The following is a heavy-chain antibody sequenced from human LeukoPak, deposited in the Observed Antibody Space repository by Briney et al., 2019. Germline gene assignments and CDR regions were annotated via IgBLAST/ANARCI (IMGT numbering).Heavy chain of an antibody. D-gene: IGHD5-12*01. CDR1: GYTFTIYY. CDR3: ARPRDSGYDVSWDY. Sequence: GASVKVSFKASGYTFTIYYMHWVRQAPGQGLEWMGLINPSGGSTSYAQKFQGRVTMTRDMSTSTVYMELSSLRSEDTAVYYCARPRDSGYDVSWDYWGQGTLVTVSS. J-gene: IGHJ4*02. CDR2: INPSGGST. V-gene: IGHV1-46*01.